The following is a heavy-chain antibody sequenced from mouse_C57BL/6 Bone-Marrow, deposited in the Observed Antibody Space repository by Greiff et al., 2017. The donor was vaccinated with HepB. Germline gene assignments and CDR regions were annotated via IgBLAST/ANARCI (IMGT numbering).Heavy chain of an antibody. Sequence: GDGDTNYNGKFKGKATLTADKSSSTAYMQLSSLTSEDSAVYFCARLWLPPFDYWGQGTTLTVSS. V-gene: IGHV1-80*01. J-gene: IGHJ2*01. D-gene: IGHD2-2*01. CDR3: ARLWLPPFDY. CDR2: GDGDT.